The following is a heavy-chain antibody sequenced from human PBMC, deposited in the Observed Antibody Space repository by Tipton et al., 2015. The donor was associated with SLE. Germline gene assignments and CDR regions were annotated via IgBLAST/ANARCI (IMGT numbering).Heavy chain of an antibody. Sequence: TLSLTCAVYGGSFSGYYWSWIRQPPGKGLEWIGEINHSGSTNHNPSLKSRVTISVDTSKNQFSLKLSSVTAADTAVYYCASRRWLQSLGYWGQGTLVTISP. J-gene: IGHJ4*02. CDR2: INHSGST. V-gene: IGHV4-34*01. D-gene: IGHD5-24*01. CDR3: ASRRWLQSLGY. CDR1: GGSFSGYY.